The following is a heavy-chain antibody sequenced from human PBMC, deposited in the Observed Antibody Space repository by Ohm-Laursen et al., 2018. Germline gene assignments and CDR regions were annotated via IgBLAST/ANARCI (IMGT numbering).Heavy chain of an antibody. D-gene: IGHD3-9*01. J-gene: IGHJ4*02. CDR1: GFTFNTYA. V-gene: IGHV3-23*01. CDR3: AKKQGGYYDILTGPSHFDY. CDR2: ISAGGGNT. Sequence: SLRLSCAASGFTFNTYAMHWVRQAPGKGLEWVSAISAGGGNTYYADSVKGRFTVSRDNSKNTLYLQMNSLRAEDTAVYYCAKKQGGYYDILTGPSHFDYWGQGTLVTVSS.